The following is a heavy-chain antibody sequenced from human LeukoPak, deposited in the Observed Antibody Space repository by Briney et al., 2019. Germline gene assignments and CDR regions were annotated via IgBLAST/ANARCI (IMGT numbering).Heavy chain of an antibody. J-gene: IGHJ6*02. V-gene: IGHV3-21*01. CDR2: ISSSSSYI. CDR3: ARVESEQWLAYYYYGMDV. CDR1: GFTFSSYS. D-gene: IGHD6-19*01. Sequence: PGGSLRLSCAASGFTFSSYSMNWVRQAPGKGLEWVSSISSSSSYIYYADSVKGRFTISRDNAKNSLYLQMNSLRAEDTAVYYRARVESEQWLAYYYYGMDVWGQGTTVTVSS.